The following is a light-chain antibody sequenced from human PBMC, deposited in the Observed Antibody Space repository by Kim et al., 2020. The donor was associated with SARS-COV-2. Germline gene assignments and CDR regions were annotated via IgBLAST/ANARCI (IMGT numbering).Light chain of an antibody. J-gene: IGKJ1*01. CDR1: QSVLYSSDNRDY. CDR3: QQYYSTPWT. V-gene: IGKV4-1*01. CDR2: WAS. Sequence: ATINCKSSQSVLYSSDNRDYLAWYQHKAGQPPKLLIYWASTRESGVPDRFSGSGSGTDFTLTITSLQAEDVAVYYCQQYYSTPWTFGQGTKVEIK.